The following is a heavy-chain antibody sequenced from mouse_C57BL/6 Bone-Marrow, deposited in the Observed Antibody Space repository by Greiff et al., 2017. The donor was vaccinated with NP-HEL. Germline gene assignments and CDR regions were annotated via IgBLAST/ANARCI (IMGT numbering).Heavy chain of an antibody. CDR2: IDPEDGET. D-gene: IGHD1-1*01. CDR1: GFNIKDYY. CDR3: AIPFITTVVVSLDAMDY. Sequence: EVQLPQSGAELVKPGASVKLSCTASGFNIKDYYMHWVKQRTEQGLEWIGRIDPEDGETKYAPKFQGKATITADTSSNTAYLQLSSLTSEDTAVYYCAIPFITTVVVSLDAMDYWGQGTSVTVSS. J-gene: IGHJ4*01. V-gene: IGHV14-2*01.